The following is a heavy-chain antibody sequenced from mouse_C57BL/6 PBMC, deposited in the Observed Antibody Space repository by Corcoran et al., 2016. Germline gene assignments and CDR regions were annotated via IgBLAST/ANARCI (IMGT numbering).Heavy chain of an antibody. CDR3: ARPYGSSSWFAY. CDR2: INPNNGGT. CDR1: EYTFTDYY. V-gene: IGHV1-26*01. Sequence: EVQLQQSGPELVKPGASVKISCKASEYTFTDYYMNWVKQSHGKSLEWIGDINPNNGGTSYNQKFKGKATLTEDKSSSTAYMELRSLTSEDSAVYYCARPYGSSSWFAYWGQGTLVTVSA. D-gene: IGHD1-1*01. J-gene: IGHJ3*01.